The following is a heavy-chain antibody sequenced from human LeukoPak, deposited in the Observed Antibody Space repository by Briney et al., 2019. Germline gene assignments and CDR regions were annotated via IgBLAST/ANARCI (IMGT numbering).Heavy chain of an antibody. CDR1: GGTFSSYE. CDR3: ARANDNYYYYYMDV. J-gene: IGHJ6*03. V-gene: IGHV3-21*01. Sequence: GGSLRLFCAASGGTFSSYEMNWVRQAPGKGLEWVSSISSSSSYIYYADSVKGRFTISRDNAKNSLYLQMNSLRAEDTAVYYCARANDNYYYYYMDVWGKGTTVTISS. D-gene: IGHD3-9*01. CDR2: ISSSSSYI.